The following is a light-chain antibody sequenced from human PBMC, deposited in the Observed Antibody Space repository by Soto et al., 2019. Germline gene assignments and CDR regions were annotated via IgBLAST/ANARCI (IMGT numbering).Light chain of an antibody. J-gene: IGKJ1*01. CDR3: QQFGDWPS. CDR2: DSS. CDR1: QSVSSH. Sequence: EIRMTQSPAILSVSPGESATLSCRASQSVSSHVVWYQQKPGQAPRLLISDSSTRATGIPARFSGSGSGTEFTLTMSSLQSDDSAIYYCQQFGDWPSFGLGTKVDIK. V-gene: IGKV3-15*01.